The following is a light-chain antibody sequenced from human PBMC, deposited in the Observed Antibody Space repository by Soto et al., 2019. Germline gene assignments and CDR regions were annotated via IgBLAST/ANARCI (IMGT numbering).Light chain of an antibody. CDR2: EVS. Sequence: QSALTQRAAVSGSPGQSITISCTGSSTDVGAYNYVSWYQQYPGQAPNLLIYEVSRRPSGFSHRFSGSKSVNTASLTISGLQAEDEAHYYCNSYTTMNTYVFGTGTKVTVL. CDR3: NSYTTMNTYV. V-gene: IGLV2-14*01. J-gene: IGLJ1*01. CDR1: STDVGAYNY.